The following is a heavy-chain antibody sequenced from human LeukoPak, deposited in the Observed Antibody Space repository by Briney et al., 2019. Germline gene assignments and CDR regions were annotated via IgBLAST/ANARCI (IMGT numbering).Heavy chain of an antibody. V-gene: IGHV1-24*01. Sequence: ASVKVSCKVSGYTLTELSMHWVRQAPGKGLEWMGGFDPEDGETIYAQKFQGRVTMTEDTSTDTAYMELSSLRSEDTAVYYCATPTGTWSGYRFDYWGQGTLVTVSS. D-gene: IGHD3-3*01. CDR2: FDPEDGET. J-gene: IGHJ4*02. CDR1: GYTLTELS. CDR3: ATPTGTWSGYRFDY.